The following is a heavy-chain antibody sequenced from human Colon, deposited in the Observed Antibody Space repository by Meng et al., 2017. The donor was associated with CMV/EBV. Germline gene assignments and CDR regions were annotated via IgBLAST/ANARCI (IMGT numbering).Heavy chain of an antibody. CDR3: VGGDDPNKYFTS. J-gene: IGHJ5*02. Sequence: KISCKASGFTFATLQWVRQPRGQRPEWMGWVVLVSGNTHFAPEFRGRATISWDMSASTSHMELSTLRTDDTAVYFCVGGDDPNKYFTSWGQGTLVTVSS. V-gene: IGHV1-58*01. CDR1: GFTFAT. D-gene: IGHD2-21*02. CDR2: VVLVSGNT.